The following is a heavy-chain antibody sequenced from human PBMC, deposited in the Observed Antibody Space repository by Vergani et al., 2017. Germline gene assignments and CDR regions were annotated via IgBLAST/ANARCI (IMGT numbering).Heavy chain of an antibody. J-gene: IGHJ4*02. CDR2: IKQDGSEK. D-gene: IGHD1-26*01. V-gene: IGHV3-7*01. CDR1: GFTFSSYW. CDR3: ARDMGGSYQYYFDY. Sequence: EVQLVESGGGLVQPGGSLRLSCAASGFTFSSYWMSWVRQAPGKGLGWVANIKQDGSEKYYVDSVKGRFTISRDNAKNSLYLQMNSLRAEDTAVYYCARDMGGSYQYYFDYWGQGTLVTVSS.